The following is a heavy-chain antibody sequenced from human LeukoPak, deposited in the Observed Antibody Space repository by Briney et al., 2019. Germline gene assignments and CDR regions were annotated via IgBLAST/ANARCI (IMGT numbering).Heavy chain of an antibody. J-gene: IGHJ6*02. CDR3: ARRGNLYYGMDV. CDR1: GYSFPSYW. V-gene: IGHV5-51*01. CDR2: IFPGDSDA. D-gene: IGHD3-10*01. Sequence: GESLKISCKGSGYSFPSYWIAWVRQMPGKGLEWMGIIFPGDSDARYSPSFQGQVTISADRSISTAYLQWSSLKASDTAIYYCARRGNLYYGMDVWGQGTTATVSS.